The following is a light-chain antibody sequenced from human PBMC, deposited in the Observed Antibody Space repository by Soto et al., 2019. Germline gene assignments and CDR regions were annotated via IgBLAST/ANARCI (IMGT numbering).Light chain of an antibody. J-gene: IGKJ1*01. CDR1: QSVSSN. Sequence: EIVMTQSPATLSVSPGERATLSCRASQSVSSNLAWYQQKPGQAPRLLIYGASSRATGIPDRFSGSGSGTDFTLTISRLEPEDFTVYYCQQYNNSLWTFGQGTKVEIK. CDR2: GAS. CDR3: QQYNNSLWT. V-gene: IGKV3D-15*01.